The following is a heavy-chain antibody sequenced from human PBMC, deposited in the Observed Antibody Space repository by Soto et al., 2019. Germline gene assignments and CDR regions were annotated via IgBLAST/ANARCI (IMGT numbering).Heavy chain of an antibody. V-gene: IGHV3-73*01. J-gene: IGHJ4*02. CDR3: TTERDY. CDR1: GLNFSGSA. CDR2: NRSRPHNYAT. Sequence: GGSLRLSCATSGLNFSGSAMHWARQAPGKGLEWVGRNRSRPHNYATTYAASVEGRFTISRDDSKNTVYLQMNGLKTDDMAMYYCTTERDYWGRGTLVTVSS.